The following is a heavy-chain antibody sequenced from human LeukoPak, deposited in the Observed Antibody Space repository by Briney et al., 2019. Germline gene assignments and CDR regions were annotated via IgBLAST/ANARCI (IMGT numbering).Heavy chain of an antibody. D-gene: IGHD6-19*01. Sequence: PGGSLRLSCAASGFSFSSYWMFWVRQAPGKGLEWVANINQDGSEKYYVDSVKGRFTISRDNANNSLYLQMNSLRAEDTAVYYCAKTTAGYSSGRYPGWPVDYWGQGTLVTVSS. V-gene: IGHV3-7*01. CDR1: GFSFSSYW. CDR3: AKTTAGYSSGRYPGWPVDY. CDR2: INQDGSEK. J-gene: IGHJ4*02.